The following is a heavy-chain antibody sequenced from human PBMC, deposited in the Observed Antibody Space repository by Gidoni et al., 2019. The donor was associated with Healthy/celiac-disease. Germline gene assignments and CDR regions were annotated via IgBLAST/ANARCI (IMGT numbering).Heavy chain of an antibody. J-gene: IGHJ4*02. D-gene: IGHD3-3*01. CDR1: GGPISRSSYY. CDR2: IYYSGST. Sequence: QLQLQESGPGLVKPSETLSLTCTVSGGPISRSSYYWGWIRQPPGKGLEWIGGIYYSGSTYYNPSLKSRVTISVDTSKNQFSLKLSSVTAADTAVYYCARRGYYDFWSGYNTSGDYWGQGTLVTVSS. V-gene: IGHV4-39*01. CDR3: ARRGYYDFWSGYNTSGDY.